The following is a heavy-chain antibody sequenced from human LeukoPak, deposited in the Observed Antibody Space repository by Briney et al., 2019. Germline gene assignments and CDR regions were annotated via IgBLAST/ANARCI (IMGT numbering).Heavy chain of an antibody. J-gene: IGHJ6*02. CDR2: MSYDGSNK. D-gene: IGHD2-21*02. V-gene: IGHV3-30*18. CDR1: GFIFSNYG. Sequence: GSLRLSCAASGFIFSNYGMHWVRQAPGKGLEWVAVMSYDGSNKYYADSVKGRFTISRDNSNNTLYLQMNSLRAEDTAVFYCAKDALAYCGADCYALLGMNVWGQGTTVTVSS. CDR3: AKDALAYCGADCYALLGMNV.